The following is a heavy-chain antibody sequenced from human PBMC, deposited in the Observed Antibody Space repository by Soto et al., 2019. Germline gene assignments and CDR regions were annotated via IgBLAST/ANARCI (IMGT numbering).Heavy chain of an antibody. D-gene: IGHD2-2*01. CDR1: GFTFSSYG. Sequence: GGSLRLSCAASGFTFSSYGMSWVRQAPGKGLDWVSAISGSGGSTYYADSVKGRFTISRDNSKNRMYLQMNSLRAEDTAVYYCAIVLDCSSTTCYGAGGSYWGQGTLVTVSS. V-gene: IGHV3-23*01. CDR3: AIVLDCSSTTCYGAGGSY. J-gene: IGHJ4*02. CDR2: ISGSGGST.